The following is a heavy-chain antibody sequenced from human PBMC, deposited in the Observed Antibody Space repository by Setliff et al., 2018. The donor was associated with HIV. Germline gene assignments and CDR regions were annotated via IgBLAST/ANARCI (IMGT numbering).Heavy chain of an antibody. CDR3: ARCYYNFWSGYPLDYMDV. D-gene: IGHD3-3*01. J-gene: IGHJ6*03. Sequence: KTSETLSLTCTVSGGSISSGSHYWSWIRQPAGKGLEWIGLIYTSGSTNYNPSLKSRVTMSVGTSKNQFSLKLSSVTAADTAVYYCARCYYNFWSGYPLDYMDVWGKGTTVTVSS. CDR2: IYTSGST. CDR1: GGSISSGSHY. V-gene: IGHV4-61*02.